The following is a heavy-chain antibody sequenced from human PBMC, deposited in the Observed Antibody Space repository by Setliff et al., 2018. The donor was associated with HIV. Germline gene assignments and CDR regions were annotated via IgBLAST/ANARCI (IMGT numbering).Heavy chain of an antibody. CDR3: ATIRAYYYDSSGQEYFQY. Sequence: ASVKVSCKVSGYTLTELSVHWVRQAPGEGLEWMGGFDPEDGETIYAEKFQGRVTMTEDTATDTAYMELSSLRSEDTAVYYCATIRAYYYDSSGQEYFQYWGHGTLVTVSS. V-gene: IGHV1-24*01. D-gene: IGHD3-22*01. CDR1: GYTLTELS. J-gene: IGHJ1*01. CDR2: FDPEDGET.